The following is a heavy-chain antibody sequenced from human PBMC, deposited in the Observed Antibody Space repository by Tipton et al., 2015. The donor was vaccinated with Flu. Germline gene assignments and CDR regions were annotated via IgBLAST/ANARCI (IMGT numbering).Heavy chain of an antibody. J-gene: IGHJ4*02. CDR1: GGSISGYY. D-gene: IGHD3-16*02. Sequence: TLSLTCTVSGGSISGYYWSWIRQPPGKGLEWIGYIYYSGSTNYNPSLKSRVTISVDTSKNQFSLKLSSVTAADTAVYYCASSSYDYIWGSYRFFDYWGQGTLVTVSS. V-gene: IGHV4-59*07. CDR3: ASSSYDYIWGSYRFFDY. CDR2: IYYSGST.